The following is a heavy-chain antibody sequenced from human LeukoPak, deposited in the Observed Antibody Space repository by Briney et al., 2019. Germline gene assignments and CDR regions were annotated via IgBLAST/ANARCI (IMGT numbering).Heavy chain of an antibody. CDR2: IYYRGST. CDR3: ASWYYDFWSGYKNFDY. J-gene: IGHJ4*02. V-gene: IGHV4-61*01. D-gene: IGHD3-3*01. CDR1: GGSVSSGSYY. Sequence: SETLSLTCTVSGGSVSSGSYYWSWIRQPPGKGLEWIGYIYYRGSTNYNPSLKSRVTISVDTSKNQFSLKLSSVTAADTAVYYCASWYYDFWSGYKNFDYWGQGTLVTVSS.